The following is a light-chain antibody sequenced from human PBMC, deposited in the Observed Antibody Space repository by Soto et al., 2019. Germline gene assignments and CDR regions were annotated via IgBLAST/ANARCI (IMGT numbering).Light chain of an antibody. V-gene: IGKV3-20*01. CDR3: HQYGGSPRT. Sequence: EIVLTQSPGTLSVSPGERVTLSCRASQSVDGNYLAWYQQKPGQAPRLLIYGASYRATDIPYRFSGSGSGTDFTLTISRLEPEDFAVYFCHQYGGSPRTFGQGTKVEIK. J-gene: IGKJ1*01. CDR1: QSVDGNY. CDR2: GAS.